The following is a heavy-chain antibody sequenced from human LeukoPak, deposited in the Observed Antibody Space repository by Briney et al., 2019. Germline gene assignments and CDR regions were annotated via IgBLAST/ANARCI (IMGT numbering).Heavy chain of an antibody. V-gene: IGHV1-69*13. CDR2: IIPIFGTA. CDR3: ARGPRGSGFLYYYYYMDV. J-gene: IGHJ6*03. Sequence: GASVKVSCKASGGTFSSYAISWVRQAPGQGLEWMGGIIPIFGTANYAQKFQGRVTITADESTSTAYMELSSLRSEVTAVYYCARGPRGSGFLYYYYYMDVWGKGTTVTISS. CDR1: GGTFSSYA. D-gene: IGHD6-19*01.